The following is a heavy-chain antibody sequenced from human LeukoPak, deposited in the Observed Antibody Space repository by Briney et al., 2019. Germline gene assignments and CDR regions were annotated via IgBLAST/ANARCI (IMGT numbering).Heavy chain of an antibody. CDR1: GFTFSSYS. D-gene: IGHD3-22*01. Sequence: GGSLRLSCAASGFTFSSYSMTWVRQAPGKGLEWASYISSSSSTIYYADSVRGRFTISRDNAKNSLYLQMNSLRDEDTAVYYCARDYPDASGYPHDAFDIWGQGTMVTVSS. J-gene: IGHJ3*02. CDR3: ARDYPDASGYPHDAFDI. V-gene: IGHV3-48*02. CDR2: ISSSSSTI.